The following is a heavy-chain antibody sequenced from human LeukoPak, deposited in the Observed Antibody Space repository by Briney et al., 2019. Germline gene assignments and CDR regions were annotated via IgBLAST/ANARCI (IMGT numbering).Heavy chain of an antibody. J-gene: IGHJ5*02. CDR2: VYYSGST. D-gene: IGHD6-13*01. CDR1: GGSISSYY. CDR3: ATMTTAAGWFDP. Sequence: SETLSLICTVSGGSISSYYWSWIRQPPGKGLEWIGYVYYSGSTNYNPSLKSRVTISVDTSKNQFSLKLSSVTAADTAVYYCATMTTAAGWFDPWGQGTLVTVSS. V-gene: IGHV4-59*01.